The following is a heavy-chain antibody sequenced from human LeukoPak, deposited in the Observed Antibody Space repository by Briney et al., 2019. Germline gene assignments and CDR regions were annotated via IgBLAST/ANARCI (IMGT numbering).Heavy chain of an antibody. CDR2: FYYSGNT. D-gene: IGHD1-26*01. V-gene: IGHV4-39*01. CDR3: ARLGSSDAFDI. CDR1: GGSISSSSCY. J-gene: IGHJ3*02. Sequence: SETLSLTCTVSGGSISSSSCYWGWIRQPPGKGLEWIGSFYYSGNTYYNPSLKSRVTISVDTSKNQFSLKLSSVTAADTAVYYCARLGSSDAFDIWGQGTMVTVSS.